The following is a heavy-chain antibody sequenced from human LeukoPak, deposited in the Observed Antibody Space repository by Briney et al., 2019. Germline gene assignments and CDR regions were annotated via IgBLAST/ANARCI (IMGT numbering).Heavy chain of an antibody. D-gene: IGHD3-22*01. V-gene: IGHV4-59*01. J-gene: IGHJ2*01. CDR3: ARYYYDSSGAWRYYDL. CDR2: IYYTGST. Sequence: SETLSLTCTLSGGSISTYYWTWIRQPPGKGLEWIGYIYYTGSTNYNPSLKSRVTISVDTSKNQFPLKLGSVTAADTAVYYCARYYYDSSGAWRYYDLWGRGTLVTVSS. CDR1: GGSISTYY.